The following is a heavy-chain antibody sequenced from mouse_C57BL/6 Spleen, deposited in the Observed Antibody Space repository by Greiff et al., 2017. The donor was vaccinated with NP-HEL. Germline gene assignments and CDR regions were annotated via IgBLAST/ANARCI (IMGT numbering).Heavy chain of an antibody. J-gene: IGHJ4*01. Sequence: QVQLQQPGAELVKPGASVKLSCKASGYTFTSYWMQWVKQRPGQGLEWIGEIDPSDSYPNYNQKFKGKATLTVDTSSSTAYMQLSSLTSEDSAVYYCASDGGRRDYAMDYWGQGTSVTVSS. CDR3: ASDGGRRDYAMDY. D-gene: IGHD2-3*01. CDR1: GYTFTSYW. CDR2: IDPSDSYP. V-gene: IGHV1-50*01.